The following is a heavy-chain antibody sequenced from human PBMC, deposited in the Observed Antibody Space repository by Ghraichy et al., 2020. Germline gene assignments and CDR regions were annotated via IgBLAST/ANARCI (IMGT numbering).Heavy chain of an antibody. CDR1: GFTFRNHG. CDR3: ARDMASRRLDY. Sequence: GGSLRLSCTTSGFTFRNHGMHWVRQAPGRGLEWVAVIWYDGSDKYYGDSVKGRFTVSRDQSRNTLYLQMNSLTVEDTAVYYCARDMASRRLDYWGQGTLVTVSS. J-gene: IGHJ4*02. D-gene: IGHD6-6*01. CDR2: IWYDGSDK. V-gene: IGHV3-33*01.